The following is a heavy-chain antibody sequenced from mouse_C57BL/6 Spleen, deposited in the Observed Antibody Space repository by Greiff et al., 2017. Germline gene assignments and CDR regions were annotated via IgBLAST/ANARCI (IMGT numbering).Heavy chain of an antibody. CDR1: GFTFSSYA. CDR2: ISDGGSYT. D-gene: IGHD1-1*01. V-gene: IGHV5-4*01. Sequence: EVKLMESGGGLVKPGGSLKLSCAASGFTFSSYAMSWVRQTPEKRLEWVATISDGGSYTYYPDNVKGRFTISRDNAKNNLYLQMSHLKSEDTAMYYCAREEITTVVASYYYAMDYWGQGTSVTVSS. CDR3: AREEITTVVASYYYAMDY. J-gene: IGHJ4*01.